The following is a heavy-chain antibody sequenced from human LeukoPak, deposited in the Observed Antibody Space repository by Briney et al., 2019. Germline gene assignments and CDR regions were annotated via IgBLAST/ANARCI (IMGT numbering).Heavy chain of an antibody. CDR3: ARETSQKGAHYMDV. D-gene: IGHD3-16*01. V-gene: IGHV4-59*01. J-gene: IGHJ6*03. Sequence: PSDTLSLTCTVSGGSISSYYWSWLRQPPGKGLEWIGYIYYSGSTNYNPSLKSRVTISVDTSKNQFSLKLSSVTAADTAVYYCARETSQKGAHYMDVWGKGTTVTISS. CDR2: IYYSGST. CDR1: GGSISSYY.